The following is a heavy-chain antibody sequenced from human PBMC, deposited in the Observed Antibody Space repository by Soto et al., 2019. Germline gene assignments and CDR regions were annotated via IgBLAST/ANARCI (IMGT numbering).Heavy chain of an antibody. CDR3: ARARLREVVVIKGNWFDP. J-gene: IGHJ5*02. CDR2: INPNSGGT. Sequence: ASVKVSCKASGYTFTGYYMHWVRQAPGQGLEWMGWINPNSGGTNYAQKFQGRVTMTRDTSISTAYMELSRLRSDDTALYYCARARLREVVVIKGNWFDPWGQGTLVTVS. CDR1: GYTFTGYY. D-gene: IGHD3-22*01. V-gene: IGHV1-2*02.